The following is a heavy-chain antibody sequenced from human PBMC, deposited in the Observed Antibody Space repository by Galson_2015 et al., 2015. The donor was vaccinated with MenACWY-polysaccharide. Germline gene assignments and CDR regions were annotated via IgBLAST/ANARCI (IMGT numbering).Heavy chain of an antibody. CDR1: GFTFRSYG. CDR3: SRLHSKYMDV. V-gene: IGHV3-30*12. J-gene: IGHJ6*04. CDR2: IYYDGSKK. D-gene: IGHD2/OR15-2a*01. Sequence: SLRLSCAASGFTFRSYGMHWVRQAPGKGLEWVTLIYYDGSKKEYADSVKGRFTISRDNSKNTLYLQMDSLRAEDTAVYYCSRLHSKYMDVWGKGTTFTVSS.